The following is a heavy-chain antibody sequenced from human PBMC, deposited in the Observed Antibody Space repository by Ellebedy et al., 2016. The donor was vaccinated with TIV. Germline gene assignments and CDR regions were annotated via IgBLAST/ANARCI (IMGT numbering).Heavy chain of an antibody. J-gene: IGHJ4*02. CDR3: ARQPRRGWWLVRSDY. Sequence: MPSETLSLTCTVSGGSIGSSNYYWAWIRQPPGKGLEWIGSIYYSGSTYYNPSLKSRVTISVDTSKNQFSLKLSSVTAADTAVYYCARQPRRGWWLVRSDYWGQGTLVTVSS. D-gene: IGHD6-19*01. CDR2: IYYSGST. V-gene: IGHV4-39*01. CDR1: GGSIGSSNYY.